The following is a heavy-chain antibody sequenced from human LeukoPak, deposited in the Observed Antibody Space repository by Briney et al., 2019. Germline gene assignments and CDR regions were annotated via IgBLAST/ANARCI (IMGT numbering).Heavy chain of an antibody. CDR1: GFTFSSCG. CDR3: AKDNPPYCSSTSCRPRVFFDY. J-gene: IGHJ4*02. CDR2: IRYDGTNT. V-gene: IGHV3-30*02. Sequence: GGSLRLSCAASGFTFSSCGMHWVRQAPGKGLEWVAFIRYDGTNTYYADSVKGRFTISRDNAKTSLYLQMNSLRAEDTAVYYCAKDNPPYCSSTSCRPRVFFDYWGQGTLVTVSS. D-gene: IGHD2-2*01.